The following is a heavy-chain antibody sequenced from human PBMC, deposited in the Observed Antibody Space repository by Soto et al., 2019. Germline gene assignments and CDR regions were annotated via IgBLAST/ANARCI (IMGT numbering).Heavy chain of an antibody. CDR3: ARVRKRAIAPATPGY. CDR1: VYSFTSYG. D-gene: IGHD3-10*01. CDR2: IVVGSGNT. J-gene: IGHJ4*02. V-gene: IGHV1-58*02. Sequence: SVKVSCKASVYSFTSYGISWVRQAPGQGLEWMGWIVVGSGNTNYAQKFQERVTITRDMSTSTAYMELSSLRSEDTAVYYCARVRKRAIAPATPGYWGQGTLVTVSS.